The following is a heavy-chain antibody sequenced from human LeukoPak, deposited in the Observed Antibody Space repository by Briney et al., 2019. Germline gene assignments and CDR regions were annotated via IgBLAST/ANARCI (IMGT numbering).Heavy chain of an antibody. CDR2: ISDSGGRT. V-gene: IGHV3-23*01. CDR1: GITLSNYG. CDR3: AKRGVVIRVILVGFHKEAYYFDS. D-gene: IGHD3-22*01. J-gene: IGHJ4*02. Sequence: GGSLRLSCAVSGITLSNYGMSWVRQAPGKGLEWVAGISDSGGRTNYADSVKGRFTISTDNPKNTLYLQMNSLRAEATAVYFCAKRGVVIRVILVGFHKEAYYFDSWGQGALVTVSS.